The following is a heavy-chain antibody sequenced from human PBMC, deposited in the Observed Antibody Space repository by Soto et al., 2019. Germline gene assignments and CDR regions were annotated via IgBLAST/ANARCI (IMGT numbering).Heavy chain of an antibody. CDR2: MYHSGST. CDR3: ARGGMVYINWFDP. D-gene: IGHD2-8*01. Sequence: SETLSLTCAVSGGSISSGGYSWSWIRQPPGKGLEWIGYMYHSGSTYYNPSLKSRVTISVARSKHQFSLKLSSVTAADTAVYYCARGGMVYINWFDPWGQGTPVTVSS. J-gene: IGHJ5*02. CDR1: GGSISSGGYS. V-gene: IGHV4-30-2*01.